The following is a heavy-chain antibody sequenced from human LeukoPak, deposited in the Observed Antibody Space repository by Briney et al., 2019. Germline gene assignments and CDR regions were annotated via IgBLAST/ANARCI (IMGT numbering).Heavy chain of an antibody. J-gene: IGHJ4*02. CDR2: ISNSSDSI. CDR3: ARERGVNYYGSGIVNY. V-gene: IGHV3-11*04. Sequence: GGSLRLSCAASGFKFSDYYMTWIRQAPGKGLEWVSYISNSSDSIYYADSVEGRFTISRDNAKNSLYLQMNSLRAEDTAVYYCARERGVNYYGSGIVNYWGQGTLVTVSS. CDR1: GFKFSDYY. D-gene: IGHD3-10*01.